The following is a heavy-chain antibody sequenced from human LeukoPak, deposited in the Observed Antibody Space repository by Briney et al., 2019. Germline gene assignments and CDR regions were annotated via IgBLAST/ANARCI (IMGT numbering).Heavy chain of an antibody. D-gene: IGHD6-6*01. Sequence: GGSLRLSCAASGFNVSSNYMSWVRQAPGKGLEWVSVIYSGGSTYYADSVKGRFTISRDNSKNTLYLQMNSLRAEDTAVYYWARGFHRARQDYWGQGTLVTVSS. CDR3: ARGFHRARQDY. V-gene: IGHV3-53*01. J-gene: IGHJ4*02. CDR2: IYSGGST. CDR1: GFNVSSNY.